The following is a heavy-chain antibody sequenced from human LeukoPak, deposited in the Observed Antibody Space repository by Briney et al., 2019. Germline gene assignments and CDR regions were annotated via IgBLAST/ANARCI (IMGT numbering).Heavy chain of an antibody. V-gene: IGHV1-46*01. CDR1: GYTFSSYY. CDR3: VREASGGYFDH. J-gene: IGHJ4*02. CDR2: INPTDDST. Sequence: ASVKDSCKASGYTFSSYYMHWVRQAPGQGLEWVGLINPTDDSTNYAQNFRGRVTMTRDTSTSTVYMDLNSLRSEDTAVYYSVREASGGYFDHWGQGTLVTVSS. D-gene: IGHD4-23*01.